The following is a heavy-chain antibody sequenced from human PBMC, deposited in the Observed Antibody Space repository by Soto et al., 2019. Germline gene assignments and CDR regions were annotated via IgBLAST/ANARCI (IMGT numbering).Heavy chain of an antibody. Sequence: EVQLVESGGGLIQPGGSLRLSCAASGFTVSSNYMSWVRQAPGKGLEWVSVIYSGGSTYYADSVKGRFTISRDNSKNTLCLQRDSLRDEDRAGYYCGRGERELRGGSFDYWGQGTLVTVSS. J-gene: IGHJ4*02. CDR3: GRGERELRGGSFDY. D-gene: IGHD1-26*01. CDR1: GFTVSSNY. V-gene: IGHV3-53*01. CDR2: IYSGGST.